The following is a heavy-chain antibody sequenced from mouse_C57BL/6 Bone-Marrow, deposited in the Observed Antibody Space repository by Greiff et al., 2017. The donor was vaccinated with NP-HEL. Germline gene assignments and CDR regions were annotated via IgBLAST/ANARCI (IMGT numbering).Heavy chain of an antibody. V-gene: IGHV14-3*01. CDR2: IDPANGNT. J-gene: IGHJ3*01. CDR1: GFNITNTY. CDR3: APTYSVYDYDYRFAY. D-gene: IGHD2-4*01. Sequence: VQLQQSVAELVRPGASVKLSCTASGFNITNTYMHWVKQRPEQGLEWIGRIDPANGNTKYAPKFQGKATITADTSSNTAYLQLSSLTSEDTAIYYCAPTYSVYDYDYRFAYWGQGTLVTVSA.